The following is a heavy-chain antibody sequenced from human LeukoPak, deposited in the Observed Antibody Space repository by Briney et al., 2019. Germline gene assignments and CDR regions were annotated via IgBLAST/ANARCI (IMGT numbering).Heavy chain of an antibody. D-gene: IGHD3-16*02. CDR2: FDPEDGGT. V-gene: IGHV1-24*01. CDR3: ATPLRLGELSFFA. Sequence: ASVKVSCKVSGYTLTELSMHWVRQAPGKGLEWMGGFDPEDGGTIYAQKFQGRVTMTEDTSTDTAYMELSSLRSEDTAVYYCATPLRLGELSFFAWGQGTLVTVSS. CDR1: GYTLTELS. J-gene: IGHJ5*02.